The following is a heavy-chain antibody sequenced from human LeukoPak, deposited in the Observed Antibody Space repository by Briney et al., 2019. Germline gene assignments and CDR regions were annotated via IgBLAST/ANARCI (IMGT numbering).Heavy chain of an antibody. CDR3: ARAPNYAGSGSFFSDY. D-gene: IGHD3-10*01. V-gene: IGHV1-18*01. CDR2: ISNYNGDT. CDR1: GYSFTNFG. Sequence: ASVKVSCKTSGYSFTNFGISWVRQAPGQGLEWMGWISNYNGDTRYAQKVQNRVTVTADTSTTTSYMELRSLRSDDTAVYYCARAPNYAGSGSFFSDYWGQGTLVSVSS. J-gene: IGHJ4*02.